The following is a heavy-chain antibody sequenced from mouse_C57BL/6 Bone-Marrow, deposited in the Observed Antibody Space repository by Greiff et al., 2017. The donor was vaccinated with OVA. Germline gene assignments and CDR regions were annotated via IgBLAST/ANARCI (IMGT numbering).Heavy chain of an antibody. CDR1: YTFTDYYM. Sequence: VQLQQSGPELVKPGASVKLSCKASGYTFTDYYMHWVKQKPGQGLEWIGEIYPGSGNTYYNEKFKGKATLTADTSSSTAYMQLSSLTSEDSAVYFCARGSITTVGAENIDVWGTGTTVTVSS. V-gene: IGHV1-83*01. CDR3: RGSITTVGAENIDV. J-gene: IGHJ1*03. D-gene: IGHD1-1*01. CDR2: YPGSGNTY.